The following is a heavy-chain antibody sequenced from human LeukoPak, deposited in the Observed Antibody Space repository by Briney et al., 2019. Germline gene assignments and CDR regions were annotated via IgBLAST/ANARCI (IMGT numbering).Heavy chain of an antibody. D-gene: IGHD1-1*01. V-gene: IGHV1-3*01. CDR1: GYTFTNYS. CDR3: ARERVSPHWFDY. J-gene: IGHJ4*02. Sequence: ASVKVSCKASGYTFTNYSMHWVRQAPGQRLEWMGWVNAGNGNTRYSQRFQGRVTLTRDTSASTSYMELSSLTSEDTAVYYCARERVSPHWFDYWGQGTLVTVSS. CDR2: VNAGNGNT.